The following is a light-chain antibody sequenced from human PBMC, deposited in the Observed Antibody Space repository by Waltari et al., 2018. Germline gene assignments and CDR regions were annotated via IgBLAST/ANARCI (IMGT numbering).Light chain of an antibody. CDR3: MQALQTQIFT. CDR1: QSLLHSNGYNY. J-gene: IGKJ3*01. Sequence: IVMTQSPLSLPVTPGEPASLSCRSSQSLLHSNGYNYVDWDLQKPGQSPQLLIYLGSNRASGVPDRFSGSGSGTDFTLKISRVEAEDVGVYYCMQALQTQIFTFGPGTKVDIK. V-gene: IGKV2-28*01. CDR2: LGS.